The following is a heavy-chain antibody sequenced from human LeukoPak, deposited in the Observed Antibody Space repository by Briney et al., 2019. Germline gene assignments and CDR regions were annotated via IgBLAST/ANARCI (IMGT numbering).Heavy chain of an antibody. CDR3: SRSLDY. J-gene: IGHJ4*02. CDR1: GFPSSGYW. Sequence: GGPLRLLSAPSGFPSSGYWMYLFGEAPAKGMEWMANINQDGSVQYYAASVRGRFTISRDNAKNSLYLQMNILRAEDTAIYYCSRSLDYLGQGALGTVSS. V-gene: IGHV3-7*01. CDR2: INQDGSVQ.